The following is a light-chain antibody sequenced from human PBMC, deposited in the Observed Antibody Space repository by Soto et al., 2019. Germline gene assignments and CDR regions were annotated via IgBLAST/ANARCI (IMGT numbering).Light chain of an antibody. Sequence: EIVLTHSPGTLSLSPGERATLSCRASQSVSNNYLAWYQQKPGQAPRLLIYGASNRATGIPDRFSGSGSGTDFTLTISRLEPEDFAVYYCQQYNNWAITFGQGTRLEIK. CDR3: QQYNNWAIT. CDR1: QSVSNNY. J-gene: IGKJ5*01. V-gene: IGKV3-20*01. CDR2: GAS.